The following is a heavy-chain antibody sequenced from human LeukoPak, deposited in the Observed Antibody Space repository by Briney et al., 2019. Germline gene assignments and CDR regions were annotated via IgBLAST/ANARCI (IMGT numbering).Heavy chain of an antibody. CDR3: ARGGFGVVIPDY. D-gene: IGHD3-3*01. V-gene: IGHV3-21*01. Sequence: GGSLRLSCAASGFTFSSYSMNWARQAPGKGLEWVSSISSSSSYIYYADSVKGRFTISRVNAKNSLYLQMNSLRAEDTAVYYCARGGFGVVIPDYWGQGTLVTVSS. J-gene: IGHJ4*02. CDR2: ISSSSSYI. CDR1: GFTFSSYS.